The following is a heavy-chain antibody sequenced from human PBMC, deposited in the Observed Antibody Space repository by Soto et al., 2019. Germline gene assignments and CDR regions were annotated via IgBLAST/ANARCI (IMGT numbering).Heavy chain of an antibody. V-gene: IGHV3-11*06. D-gene: IGHD2-2*01. J-gene: IGHJ6*02. Sequence: PGGSLRLSCAASGFTFSDYYMSWIRQAPGKGLEWVSYISSSSSYTNYADSVKGRFTISRDNAKNSLYLQMNSLRAEDTAVYYCARDIVVVPAAMIFDYYYGMDVWGQGTTVTVYS. CDR1: GFTFSDYY. CDR3: ARDIVVVPAAMIFDYYYGMDV. CDR2: ISSSSSYT.